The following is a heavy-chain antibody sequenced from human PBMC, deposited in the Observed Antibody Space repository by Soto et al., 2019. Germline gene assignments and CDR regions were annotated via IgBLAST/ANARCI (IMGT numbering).Heavy chain of an antibody. CDR1: GGSISSGGYY. CDR3: ARDRPNSSGWYGLAFDI. Sequence: SETLSLTCTVSGGSISSGGYYWSWIRQHPGKGLEWIGYIYYSGSTYYNPSLKSRVTISVDTSKNQFSLKLSSVTAADTAVYYCARDRPNSSGWYGLAFDIWGQGTMVTVSS. V-gene: IGHV4-31*03. D-gene: IGHD6-19*01. J-gene: IGHJ3*02. CDR2: IYYSGST.